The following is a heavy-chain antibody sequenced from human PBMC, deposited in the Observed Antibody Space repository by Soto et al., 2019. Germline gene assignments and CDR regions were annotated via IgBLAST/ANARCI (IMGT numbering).Heavy chain of an antibody. CDR1: GGSISSGYYY. Sequence: SETLSLTCTVSGGSISSGYYYWSWIRQHPGKGLEWIGYIYYSGSTNYNPSLKSRVTISVDTSKNQFSLKLSSVTAADTAVYYCARSDGRYWGQGTLVTVSS. J-gene: IGHJ4*02. CDR3: ARSDGRY. CDR2: IYYSGST. V-gene: IGHV4-61*01.